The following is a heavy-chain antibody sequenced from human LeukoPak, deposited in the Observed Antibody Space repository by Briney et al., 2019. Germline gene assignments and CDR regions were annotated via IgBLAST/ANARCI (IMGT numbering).Heavy chain of an antibody. D-gene: IGHD5-12*01. J-gene: IGHJ4*02. CDR3: AIGGTRCIYSGYDPFDY. CDR2: ISSSGSTI. Sequence: GGSLRLSCAASGFTFSSYGMNWVRQAPGKGLEWVSYISSSGSTIYYADSVKGRFTISRDNAKNSLYLQMNSLRDEDTAVYYCAIGGTRCIYSGYDPFDYWGQGTLVTVSS. V-gene: IGHV3-48*03. CDR1: GFTFSSYG.